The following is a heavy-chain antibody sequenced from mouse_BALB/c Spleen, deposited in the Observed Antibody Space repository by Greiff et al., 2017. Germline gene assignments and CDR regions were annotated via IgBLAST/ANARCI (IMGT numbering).Heavy chain of an antibody. D-gene: IGHD1-1*01. J-gene: IGHJ4*01. CDR1: GFTFSSYA. V-gene: IGHV5-6-5*01. CDR2: ISSGGST. Sequence: EVQRVESGGGLVKPGGSLKLSCAASGFTFSSYAMSWVRQTPEKRLEWVASISSGGSTYYPDSVKGRFTISRDNARNILYLQMSSLRSEDTAMYYCARDGNGSSYYYAMDYWGQGTSVTVSS. CDR3: ARDGNGSSYYYAMDY.